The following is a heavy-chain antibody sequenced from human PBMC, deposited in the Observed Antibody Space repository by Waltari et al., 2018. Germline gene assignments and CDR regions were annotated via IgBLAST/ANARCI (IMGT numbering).Heavy chain of an antibody. Sequence: EVQLVESGGGLIQPGGSLRLSCAASGFTVRSNYMSWVRQAPGKGLEWVSVIYSGGSPYYADSVKGRFTISRDNSKNTLYLQMNSLRAEDTAVYYCARGRSGYDYRDFDYWGQGTLVTVSS. V-gene: IGHV3-53*01. CDR2: IYSGGSP. D-gene: IGHD5-12*01. CDR1: GFTVRSNY. J-gene: IGHJ4*02. CDR3: ARGRSGYDYRDFDY.